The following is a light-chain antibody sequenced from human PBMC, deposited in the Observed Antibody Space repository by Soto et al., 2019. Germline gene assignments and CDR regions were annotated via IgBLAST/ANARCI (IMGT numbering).Light chain of an antibody. J-gene: IGKJ1*01. Sequence: ALQMTQSPSSLSASVGDRVTITCRASQGIRNDLGWYQQKPGKAPKLLIYAASTLQSRVPSRFSGSGSGKDFTLTISRLQPEGVATYYCLQDYNSLRTFGQGTKVEIK. V-gene: IGKV1-6*01. CDR3: LQDYNSLRT. CDR2: AAS. CDR1: QGIRND.